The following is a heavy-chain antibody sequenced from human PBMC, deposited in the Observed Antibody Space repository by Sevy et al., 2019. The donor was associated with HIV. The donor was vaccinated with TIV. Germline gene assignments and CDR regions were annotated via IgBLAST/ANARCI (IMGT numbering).Heavy chain of an antibody. CDR2: IPHSGST. D-gene: IGHD3-10*01. CDR3: ARASWFGELGNYLDY. V-gene: IGHV4-59*13. Sequence: SETLSLTCTVSGGSISGYYWSWIRQPPGKGLEWIGYIPHSGSTDYNPSLKSRVTISVDKSKNQFFLQLNSVTAADTAVYYCARASWFGELGNYLDYWGQGTLVTVSS. J-gene: IGHJ4*02. CDR1: GGSISGYY.